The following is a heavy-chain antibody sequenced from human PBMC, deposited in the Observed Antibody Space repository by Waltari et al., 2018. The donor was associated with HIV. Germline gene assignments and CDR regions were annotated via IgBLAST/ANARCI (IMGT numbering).Heavy chain of an antibody. J-gene: IGHJ4*02. Sequence: EVQLVESGGGLVKPGGSLRLSCAASGFTFSSYSMNWVRQAPGKGLEWVSSISSSSSYIYYADSVKGRFTISGDNAKNSLYLQMNSLRAEDTAVYYCARDGRAVEQWLAVDYWGQGTLVTVSS. CDR2: ISSSSSYI. CDR3: ARDGRAVEQWLAVDY. V-gene: IGHV3-21*01. CDR1: GFTFSSYS. D-gene: IGHD6-19*01.